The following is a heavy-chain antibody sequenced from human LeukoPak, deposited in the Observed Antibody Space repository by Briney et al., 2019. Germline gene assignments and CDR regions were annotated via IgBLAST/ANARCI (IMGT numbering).Heavy chain of an antibody. D-gene: IGHD3-22*01. Sequence: GGSLRLSCAASGFTFSSNAMSWVRQAPRKGLEWDSTISGGGDSTYYADSVKGRFTISRDNSKNTPYLQMNNLRAEDTAVYYCAKGGIYYDSSGFFDYWGQGTLVTVSS. CDR3: AKGGIYYDSSGFFDY. CDR1: GFTFSSNA. J-gene: IGHJ4*02. V-gene: IGHV3-23*01. CDR2: ISGGGDST.